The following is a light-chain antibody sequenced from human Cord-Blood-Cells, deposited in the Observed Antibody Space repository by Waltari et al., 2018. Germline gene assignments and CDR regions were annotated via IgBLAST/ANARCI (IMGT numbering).Light chain of an antibody. CDR1: SSDVGSYNL. V-gene: IGLV2-23*01. Sequence: QSALPQPASVSGSPGQSITIPCTGPSSDVGSYNLFSWYQQHPGKAPKLMIYEGSKRPSGVSNRFSGSKSGNTASLTISGLQAEDEADYYCCSYAGSSTYVFGTGTKVTVL. CDR2: EGS. CDR3: CSYAGSSTYV. J-gene: IGLJ1*01.